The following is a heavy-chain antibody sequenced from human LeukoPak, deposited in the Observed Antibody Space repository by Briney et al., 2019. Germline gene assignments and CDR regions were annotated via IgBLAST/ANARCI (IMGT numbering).Heavy chain of an antibody. V-gene: IGHV4-59*12. D-gene: IGHD6-13*01. J-gene: IGHJ6*02. Sequence: SETLSLTCTVSGGSISSYYWSWIRQPPGKGLEWIAYIYYSGSTNYNPSLKSRVTISVDTSKNQFSLKLSSVTAADTAVYYCARDSSSWSSGPYYYGMDVWGQGTTVTVSS. CDR3: ARDSSSWSSGPYYYGMDV. CDR1: GGSISSYY. CDR2: IYYSGST.